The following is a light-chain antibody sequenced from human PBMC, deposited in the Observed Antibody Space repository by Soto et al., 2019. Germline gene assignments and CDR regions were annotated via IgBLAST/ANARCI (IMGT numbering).Light chain of an antibody. V-gene: IGKV1-39*01. CDR2: AAS. CDR1: QSISSY. CDR3: QKYNSAPSWT. Sequence: DIQMTQSPSSLSASVGDRVTITCRASQSISSYLNWYQQKPGKAPKLLIYAASSLQSGVPSRFSGSGSGTDFPLTISSLQHEDVATYYCQKYNSAPSWTFGQGTKVEIQ. J-gene: IGKJ1*01.